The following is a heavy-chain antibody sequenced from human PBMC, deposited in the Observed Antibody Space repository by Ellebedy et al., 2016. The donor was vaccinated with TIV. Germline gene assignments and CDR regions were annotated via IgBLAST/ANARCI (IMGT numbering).Heavy chain of an antibody. Sequence: GGSLRLSCAASGFTFSNYGIHWVRQAPGKGLEWVAVISTDGGNKYYADSVKGRFTISRDNSKNTLYLQMNSLRAEDTAVYYCARAENVDTAMGPPFDPWGQGTLVTVSS. CDR1: GFTFSNYG. CDR3: ARAENVDTAMGPPFDP. J-gene: IGHJ5*02. V-gene: IGHV3-30*03. D-gene: IGHD5-18*01. CDR2: ISTDGGNK.